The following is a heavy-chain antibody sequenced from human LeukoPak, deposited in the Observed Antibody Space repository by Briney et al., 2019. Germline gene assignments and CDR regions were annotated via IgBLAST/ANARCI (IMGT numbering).Heavy chain of an antibody. CDR3: ARDPVEESRSSDLNYPHY. Sequence: GRSLRHSCAASGFTFSSYGMHWVRQAPGKGLEWVAVIWSDGSNKYYADSLKGRFTISRDNSKNTLYLQMNSLRADDTGIYYCARDPVEESRSSDLNYPHYWGHGTLVTVSS. CDR1: GFTFSSYG. D-gene: IGHD1-7*01. V-gene: IGHV3-33*01. CDR2: IWSDGSNK. J-gene: IGHJ4*01.